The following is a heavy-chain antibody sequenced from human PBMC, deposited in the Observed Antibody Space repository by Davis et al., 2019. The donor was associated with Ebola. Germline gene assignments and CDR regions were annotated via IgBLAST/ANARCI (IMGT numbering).Heavy chain of an antibody. CDR1: GFTFSTYS. D-gene: IGHD5-24*01. CDR2: ISSSSSTI. V-gene: IGHV3-48*04. Sequence: GGSLRLSCAASGFTFSTYSMNWVRQVPGKGLEWVSYISSSSSTIYYADSVKGRFTLSRDNAKDSLYLQMNSLGAEDTAVYYCARDSLRDGYPELDYWGQGTLVTVSS. CDR3: ARDSLRDGYPELDY. J-gene: IGHJ4*02.